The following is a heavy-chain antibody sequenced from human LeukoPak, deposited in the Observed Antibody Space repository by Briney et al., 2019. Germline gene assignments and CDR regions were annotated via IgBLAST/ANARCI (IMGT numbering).Heavy chain of an antibody. Sequence: SETLSLTCTVSGGSISSYYWSWIRQPPGKGLEWIGYIYYSGSTYYNPSLKSRVTISVDTSKNQFSLKLSSVTAADTAVYYCARGESGVVVAAIFDYWGQGTLVTVSS. CDR2: IYYSGST. J-gene: IGHJ4*02. CDR1: GGSISSYY. V-gene: IGHV4-59*08. D-gene: IGHD2-15*01. CDR3: ARGESGVVVAAIFDY.